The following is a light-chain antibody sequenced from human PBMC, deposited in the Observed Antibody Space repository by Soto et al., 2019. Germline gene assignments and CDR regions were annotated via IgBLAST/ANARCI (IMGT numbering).Light chain of an antibody. CDR3: QQYNNCPPWT. CDR1: QSVSSN. Sequence: EIVMTQSPATLSVSPGETAALSCRASQSVSSNLVWYQQKPGQAPRLLIYGAATSATGIPARFSGSGSGTEFTLTISSLLSEDFAVYYCQQYNNCPPWTFGQGTRLEIK. CDR2: GAA. V-gene: IGKV3-15*01. J-gene: IGKJ1*01.